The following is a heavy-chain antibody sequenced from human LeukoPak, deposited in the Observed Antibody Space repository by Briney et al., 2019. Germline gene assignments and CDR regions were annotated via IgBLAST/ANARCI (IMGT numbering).Heavy chain of an antibody. CDR2: IGARGRNT. J-gene: IGHJ5*02. D-gene: IGHD1-14*01. CDR3: TKEPELLPSGDWFDP. CDR1: GITFSHYW. V-gene: IGHV3-23*01. Sequence: GGSLRLSCEASGITFSHYWMHWARQAPGKGLVWVSGIGARGRNTYYADSVQGRFTISRDNSQDKLFLQMNSLRDDDTAIYYCTKEPELLPSGDWFDPWGQGTLVTVYS.